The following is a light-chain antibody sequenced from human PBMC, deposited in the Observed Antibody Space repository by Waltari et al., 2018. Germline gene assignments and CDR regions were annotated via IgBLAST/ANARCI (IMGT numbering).Light chain of an antibody. J-gene: IGLJ3*02. CDR2: GNN. CDR1: GSTIGAGFA. CDR3: QSYGSDWV. V-gene: IGLV1-40*01. Sequence: QSVLTQPPSVSGAPGQRVTISCPGSGSTIGAGFAVHWYQQLPGTAPKLLIYGNNNRPSGVPDRFSGSKSGTSASLAITGLQAEDEADYYCQSYGSDWVFGGGTKLTVL.